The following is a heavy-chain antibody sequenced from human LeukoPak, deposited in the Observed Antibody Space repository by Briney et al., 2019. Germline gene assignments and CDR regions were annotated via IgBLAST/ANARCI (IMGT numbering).Heavy chain of an antibody. J-gene: IGHJ5*02. CDR3: AKDNSIVGAIDP. V-gene: IGHV3-30*02. Sequence: GGSLRLSCAASGFTFSSYGVHWVRQAPGKGLEWVAFIRYDGSNKYYADSVKGRFTISRDNSKNTLYLQMNSLRAEDTAVYYCAKDNSIVGAIDPWGQGTLVTVSS. D-gene: IGHD1-26*01. CDR2: IRYDGSNK. CDR1: GFTFSSYG.